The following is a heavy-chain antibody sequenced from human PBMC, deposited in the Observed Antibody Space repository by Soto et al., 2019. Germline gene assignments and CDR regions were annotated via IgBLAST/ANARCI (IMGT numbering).Heavy chain of an antibody. J-gene: IGHJ3*02. CDR2: TYYRSKWKT. V-gene: IGHV6-1*01. CDR1: GDSVSSNSAA. Sequence: PSQTLSLTCAISGDSVSSNSAAWNWVRQAPSRGLEWLGRTYYRSKWKTDYAVSVRGRITISPDTSKNQFSLQLNSVTPGDTAVYYCPRGDVIDIWGRGTMVTVSS. CDR3: PRGDVIDI.